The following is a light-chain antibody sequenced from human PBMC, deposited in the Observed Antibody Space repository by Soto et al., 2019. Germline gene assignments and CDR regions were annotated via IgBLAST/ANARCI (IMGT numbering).Light chain of an antibody. Sequence: QSALTQPASVSGSPGQSITISCTGSSSDVGAYTYVSWYQQHPVKAPKLMIFEVSDRPSGVSNRFSGSKSGNTASLTISGPQAEDEADYYCSSYTTSNTLVFGGGTKLTVL. CDR3: SSYTTSNTLV. CDR2: EVS. V-gene: IGLV2-14*01. J-gene: IGLJ2*01. CDR1: SSDVGAYTY.